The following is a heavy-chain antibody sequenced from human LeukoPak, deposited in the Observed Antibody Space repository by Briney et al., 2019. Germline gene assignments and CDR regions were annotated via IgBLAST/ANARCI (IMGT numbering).Heavy chain of an antibody. CDR3: AIKTTVTTLGAYYYYGMDV. Sequence: SVTVSCKASGGTFSSYAISWVRQAPGQGLEWMGGIIPIFGTANYAQKFQGRVTITADESTSTAYMELSSLSSEDTAVYYCAIKTTVTTLGAYYYYGMDVWGQGTTVTVSS. CDR2: IIPIFGTA. J-gene: IGHJ6*02. D-gene: IGHD4-17*01. V-gene: IGHV1-69*13. CDR1: GGTFSSYA.